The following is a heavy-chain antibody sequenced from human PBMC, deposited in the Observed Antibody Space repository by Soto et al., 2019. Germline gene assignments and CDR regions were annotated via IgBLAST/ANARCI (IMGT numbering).Heavy chain of an antibody. D-gene: IGHD3-3*01. CDR2: ISGSGDHI. J-gene: IGHJ6*02. CDR1: GFNFPNYA. CDR3: RKSGASRPDFAYHMDV. Sequence: EVQLLESGGGLVQPGGSLRLSCEASGFNFPNYAMSWVRQAPGKGLEWVSAISGSGDHIYYADSVKGHFTISRDNSKNPLFLQMNSLRPEDTAVYYCRKSGASRPDFAYHMDVWGQGTTVTVS. V-gene: IGHV3-23*01.